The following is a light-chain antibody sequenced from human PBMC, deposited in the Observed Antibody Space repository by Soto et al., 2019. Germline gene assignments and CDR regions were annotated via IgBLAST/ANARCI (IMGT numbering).Light chain of an antibody. CDR3: PQANNFTPT. Sequence: DIQMTQSPSSVSASVGDRVTITCRASQGISTCLAWYQQKPGKAPKLLIYGASSLQSGVPSRFSGSGSGTDFNLTISSLQHEDFATEYCPQANNFTPTFGQGTKVEIK. CDR2: GAS. V-gene: IGKV1-12*01. CDR1: QGISTC. J-gene: IGKJ1*01.